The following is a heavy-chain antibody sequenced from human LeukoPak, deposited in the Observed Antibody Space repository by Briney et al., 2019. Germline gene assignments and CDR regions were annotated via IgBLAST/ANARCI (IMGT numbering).Heavy chain of an antibody. D-gene: IGHD6-19*01. CDR1: GGSISSGGYY. Sequence: SETLSLTCTVSGGSISSGGYYWSWIRQHPGKGLEWIGYIYYSGSTYYNPSLKSRVTISVDRSKNQFSLKLSSVTAADTAVYYCARGAVAVPTFDYWGQGTLVTVSS. J-gene: IGHJ4*02. CDR2: IYYSGST. CDR3: ARGAVAVPTFDY. V-gene: IGHV4-31*03.